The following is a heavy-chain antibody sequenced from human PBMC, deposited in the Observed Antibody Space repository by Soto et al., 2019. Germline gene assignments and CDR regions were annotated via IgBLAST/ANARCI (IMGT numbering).Heavy chain of an antibody. CDR3: ARDYSPGIAVAGTIFDY. CDR1: GGSISSYY. V-gene: IGHV4-4*07. Sequence: PSETLSPTCTVSGGSISSYYWSWIRQPAGKGLEWIGRIYTSGSTNYNPSLKSRVTMSVDTSKNQFSLKLSSVTAADTAVYYCARDYSPGIAVAGTIFDYWGQGTLVTVSS. J-gene: IGHJ4*02. CDR2: IYTSGST. D-gene: IGHD6-19*01.